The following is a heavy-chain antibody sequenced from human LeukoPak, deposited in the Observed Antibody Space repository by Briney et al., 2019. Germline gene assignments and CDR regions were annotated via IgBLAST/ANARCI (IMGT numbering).Heavy chain of an antibody. CDR1: GFTVSTKY. CDR3: ARVGDHFHWYLDL. V-gene: IGHV3-53*01. Sequence: GGSLRLSCAASGFTVSTKYMNWVRQAPGKGLEWVSILYSGSDTYYANSVKDRFTISRDSSKNILFLQMNDLRAEDTAVYYCARVGDHFHWYLDLWGRGTLVTVSS. CDR2: LYSGSDT. D-gene: IGHD3-10*01. J-gene: IGHJ2*01.